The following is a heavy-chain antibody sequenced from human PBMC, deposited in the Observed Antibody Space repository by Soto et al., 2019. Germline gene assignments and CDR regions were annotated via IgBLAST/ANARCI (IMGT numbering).Heavy chain of an antibody. CDR3: ASKGKGAPVDY. Sequence: QVQLMQSGAEVKKPGASVKVSCKASGYTFNYYGYIWVRQAPGQGLEWMGWISAYDGNTHYAQWYQGSVTTTTHTSTTTAYMEVRSPRSDHPAVYYGASKGKGAPVDYRGQGTLVTVPP. V-gene: IGHV1-18*01. J-gene: IGHJ4*02. D-gene: IGHD6-13*01. CDR2: ISAYDGNT. CDR1: GYTFNYYG.